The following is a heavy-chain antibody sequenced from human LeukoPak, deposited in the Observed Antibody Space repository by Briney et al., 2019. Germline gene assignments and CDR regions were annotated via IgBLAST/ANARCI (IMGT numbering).Heavy chain of an antibody. J-gene: IGHJ3*02. V-gene: IGHV4-59*12. CDR3: ARIRGYGGYVKELGAFDI. CDR1: GGSISSYY. D-gene: IGHD5-12*01. CDR2: IYYSGSI. Sequence: SETLSLTCTVSGGSISSYYWNWIRQPPGKGLEWIGYIYYSGSINYNPSLKSRVTISVDTSKNQFSLKLSSVTAADTAVYYCARIRGYGGYVKELGAFDIWGQGTMVTVSS.